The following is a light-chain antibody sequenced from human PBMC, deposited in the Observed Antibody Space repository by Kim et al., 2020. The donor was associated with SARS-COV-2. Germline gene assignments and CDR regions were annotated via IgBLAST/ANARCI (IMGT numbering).Light chain of an antibody. CDR1: SPSIGRND. V-gene: IGLV1-44*01. CDR3: AAWDDSLSGWV. J-gene: IGLJ3*02. Sequence: GERVTISGGGCSPSIGRNDGVWYQRVPGTAPNRLRSSSNRRRSGVRGRFSGSKSGTSASLAISGLQSEDEADYYCAAWDDSLSGWVFGGGTKFTVL. CDR2: SSN.